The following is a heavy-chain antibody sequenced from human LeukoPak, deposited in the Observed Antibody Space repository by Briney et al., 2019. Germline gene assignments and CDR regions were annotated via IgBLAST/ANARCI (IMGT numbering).Heavy chain of an antibody. CDR3: ASIYYYDSAPFDP. Sequence: GSLRLSCAASGFTFSSYAMSWIRQPPGKGLEWIGRVYSSGSTNYNPSLKSRVTISVDTSKNQFSLKLSSVTAADTAVYYCASIYYYDSAPFDPWGQGTLVTVSS. J-gene: IGHJ5*02. CDR2: VYSSGST. V-gene: IGHV4-4*07. CDR1: GFTFSSYA. D-gene: IGHD3-22*01.